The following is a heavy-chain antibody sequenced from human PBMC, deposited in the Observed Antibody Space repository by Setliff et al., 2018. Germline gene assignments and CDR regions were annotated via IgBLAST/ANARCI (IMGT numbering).Heavy chain of an antibody. D-gene: IGHD6-13*01. CDR1: GYTFTKYY. V-gene: IGHV1-46*01. CDR2: INPGGGSA. CDR3: ARGGMAAANRKGVFEY. Sequence: GASVKVSCKASGYTFTKYYMHWVRQAPGQGLEWMGIINPGGGSASYAEKFQGRVTMTRDTSTSTFYMEVNILRSDDTAVYYCARGGMAAANRKGVFEYWGQGTLVTVSS. J-gene: IGHJ4*02.